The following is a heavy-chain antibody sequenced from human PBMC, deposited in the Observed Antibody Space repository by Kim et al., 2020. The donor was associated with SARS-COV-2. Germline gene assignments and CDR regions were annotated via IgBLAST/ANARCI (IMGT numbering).Heavy chain of an antibody. CDR3: ARHGGYSYGKKNHWKPFDY. CDR2: IYYSGST. V-gene: IGHV4-39*01. CDR1: GGSISSSSYY. D-gene: IGHD5-18*01. J-gene: IGHJ4*02. Sequence: SETLSLTCTVSGGSISSSSYYWGWIRQPPGKGLEWIGSIYYSGSTYYNPSLKSRVTISVDTSKNQFSLKLSSVTAADTAVYYCARHGGYSYGKKNHWKPFDYWGQGTLVTVSS.